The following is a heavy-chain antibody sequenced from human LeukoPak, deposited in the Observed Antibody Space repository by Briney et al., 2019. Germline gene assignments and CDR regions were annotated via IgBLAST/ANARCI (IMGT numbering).Heavy chain of an antibody. CDR2: INHSGST. V-gene: IGHV4-34*01. Sequence: PSETLSLTCAVYGGSFSGYYWSWIRQPPGKGLEWIGEINHSGSTNYNPSLKSRATISVETSKNQFSLKLSSVTAADTAVYYCARGGYYDYVWGSYRFPRYFDYWGQGTLVTVSS. CDR3: ARGGYYDYVWGSYRFPRYFDY. D-gene: IGHD3-16*02. J-gene: IGHJ4*02. CDR1: GGSFSGYY.